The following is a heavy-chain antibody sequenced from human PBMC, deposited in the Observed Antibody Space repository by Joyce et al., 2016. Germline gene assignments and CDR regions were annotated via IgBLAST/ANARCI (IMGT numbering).Heavy chain of an antibody. V-gene: IGHV3-9*01. CDR3: AKDGGSSGGAGWYFDY. J-gene: IGHJ4*02. CDR1: GFTFDDYA. Sequence: EVQLVESGGGLVQPGRSLRLSCAASGFTFDDYAMHWVRQDPGKGLEWVSGINWNTGSMGYADSVKGRFTSSRDNAKNSLYLQMNSLRAEDTAFYYCAKDGGSSGGAGWYFDYWGQGTLVTVSS. D-gene: IGHD6-19*01. CDR2: INWNTGSM.